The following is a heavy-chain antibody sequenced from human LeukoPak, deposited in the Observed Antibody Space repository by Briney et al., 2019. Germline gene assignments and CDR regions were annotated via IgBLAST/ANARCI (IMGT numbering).Heavy chain of an antibody. V-gene: IGHV3-30-3*01. J-gene: IGHJ5*02. CDR3: ARDQGYSYGYDA. D-gene: IGHD5-18*01. Sequence: GGSLRLSCAASGFTFSSYAMHWVRQAPGKGLEWVAVISYDGSNKYYADSVKGRFTISRDNSKNTPYLQMNSLRAEDTAVYYCARDQGYSYGYDAWGQGTLVTVSS. CDR2: ISYDGSNK. CDR1: GFTFSSYA.